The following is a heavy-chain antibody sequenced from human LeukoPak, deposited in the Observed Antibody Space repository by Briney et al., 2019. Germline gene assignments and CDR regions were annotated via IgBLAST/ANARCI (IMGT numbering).Heavy chain of an antibody. Sequence: SETLSLTCTVSGGSISSSSYYWGWIRQPPGKGLEWIGSISYSGSTYYNPSLKSRVTISVDTSKHQFSLRVSSVTAADTAVYYCATLGKRLWSLHRFDYWGQGTLVTVSS. J-gene: IGHJ4*02. CDR2: ISYSGST. CDR1: GGSISSSSYY. V-gene: IGHV4-39*01. CDR3: ATLGKRLWSLHRFDY. D-gene: IGHD4/OR15-4a*01.